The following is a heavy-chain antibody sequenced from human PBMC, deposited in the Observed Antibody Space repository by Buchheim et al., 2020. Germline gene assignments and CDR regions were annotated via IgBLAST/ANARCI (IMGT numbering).Heavy chain of an antibody. V-gene: IGHV3-30-3*01. D-gene: IGHD3-16*01. J-gene: IGHJ4*02. CDR1: GFTFSSYA. CDR3: ARVGGGMGGY. CDR2: ISYDGSNK. Sequence: QVQLVESGGGVVQPGRSLRLSCAASGFTFSSYAMHWVRQAPGKGLEWVAVISYDGSNKYYADSVKGRFTISRDNSKNTLYLQMNSLGAKDTAVYYWARVGGGMGGYWGQGTL.